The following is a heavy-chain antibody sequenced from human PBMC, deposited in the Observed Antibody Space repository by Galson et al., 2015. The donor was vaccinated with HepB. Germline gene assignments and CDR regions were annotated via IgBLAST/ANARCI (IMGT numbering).Heavy chain of an antibody. CDR1: GGSFSGYY. Sequence: TLSLTCAVYGGSFSGYYWSWIRQPPGKGLEWIGEINHSGSTNYNPSLKSRVTISVDTSKNQFSLKLSSVTAADTAVYYCARVGIQLWPKCFDYWGQGTLVTVSS. J-gene: IGHJ4*02. CDR3: ARVGIQLWPKCFDY. V-gene: IGHV4-34*01. D-gene: IGHD5-18*01. CDR2: INHSGST.